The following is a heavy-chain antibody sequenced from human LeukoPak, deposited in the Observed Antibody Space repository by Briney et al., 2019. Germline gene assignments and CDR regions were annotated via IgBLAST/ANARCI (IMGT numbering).Heavy chain of an antibody. D-gene: IGHD2-8*02. CDR1: GGSFNNYY. V-gene: IGHV4-34*01. CDR3: ARARYSTGWFDP. CDR2: INHSGST. Sequence: PSETLSLTCAVYGGSFNNYYWSWIRQPPGKGLEWIGEINHSGSTNYNPSLKSRVTISVDTSKNQFSLKLSSVTAADTAVYYCARARYSTGWFDPWGQGTLVTVSS. J-gene: IGHJ5*02.